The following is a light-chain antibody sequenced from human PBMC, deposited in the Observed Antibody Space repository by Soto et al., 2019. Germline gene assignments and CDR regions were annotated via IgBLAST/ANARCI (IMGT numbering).Light chain of an antibody. J-gene: IGKJ1*01. CDR1: QDISNY. CDR3: QQYDNLWT. V-gene: IGKV1-33*01. CDR2: DAS. Sequence: DIQMTQSPSSLSASVGDRVTITCQASQDISNYLNWYQQKPGKAPKLLIYDASNLETGVPSRFSGSGSGTDFTFTISSLQHEDIATYYCQQYDNLWTFGQGTKVEI.